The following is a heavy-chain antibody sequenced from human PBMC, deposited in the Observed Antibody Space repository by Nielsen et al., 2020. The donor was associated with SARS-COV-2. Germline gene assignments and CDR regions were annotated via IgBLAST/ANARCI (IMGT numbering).Heavy chain of an antibody. J-gene: IGHJ4*02. Sequence: ESLQLSCAASGFTFSNYAMSWVRKAPGKGLEWVSAISGSGGSTYYADSVKGRFTISRDNTKNTLYLQMNSLRAEDTAVYYCAKEGAAAGTPLVDCGQGTLVTVSS. D-gene: IGHD6-13*01. CDR1: GFTFSNYA. CDR3: AKEGAAAGTPLVD. V-gene: IGHV3-23*01. CDR2: ISGSGGST.